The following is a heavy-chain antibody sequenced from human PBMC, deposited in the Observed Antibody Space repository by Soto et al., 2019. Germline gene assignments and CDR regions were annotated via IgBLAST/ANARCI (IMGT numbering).Heavy chain of an antibody. CDR3: AKGNANGGNSLLFDL. CDR2: ISDSGAST. Sequence: EVQLLESGGGLVQPGGSLRLSCAASGFTFSIYAMNWVRQAPGKGLEWVSVISDSGASTHYADSVKGRFTISRDNSKNTLSLQMNSLRAEDTALYYCAKGNANGGNSLLFDLWGQGTLVTVSS. V-gene: IGHV3-23*01. CDR1: GFTFSIYA. J-gene: IGHJ4*02. D-gene: IGHD2-21*02.